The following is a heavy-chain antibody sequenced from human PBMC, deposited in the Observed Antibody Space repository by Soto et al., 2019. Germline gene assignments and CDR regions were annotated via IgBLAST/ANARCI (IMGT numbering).Heavy chain of an antibody. CDR3: ARVVRRDGYNYPDY. J-gene: IGHJ4*02. CDR1: GGSISSGGYS. CDR2: IYHSGST. Sequence: SETLSLTCAVSGGSISSGGYSWSWIRQPPGKGLEWIGYIYHSGSTYYNPSLKSRVTISVDRSKNQFSLKLSSVTAADTAVYYCARVVRRDGYNYPDYWGQGTLVTVSS. V-gene: IGHV4-30-2*01. D-gene: IGHD5-12*01.